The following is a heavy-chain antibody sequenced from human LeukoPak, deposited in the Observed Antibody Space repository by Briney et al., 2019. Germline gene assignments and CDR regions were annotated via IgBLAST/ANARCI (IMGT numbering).Heavy chain of an antibody. J-gene: IGHJ6*02. D-gene: IGHD6-25*01. CDR1: GYTFTGYY. Sequence: ASVKVSCKASGYTFTGYYIHWVRQGPGQGLEWMGWINPNSGGANYAQKFQGRVTMARDTSISTAYMELTRPNSDDTAVYYCARRAVYYYYGMDVWGQGSTVTVSS. V-gene: IGHV1-2*02. CDR3: ARRAVYYYYGMDV. CDR2: INPNSGGA.